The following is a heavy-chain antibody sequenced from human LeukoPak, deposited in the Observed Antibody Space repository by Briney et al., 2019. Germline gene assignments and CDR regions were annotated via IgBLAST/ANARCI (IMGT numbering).Heavy chain of an antibody. D-gene: IGHD2-15*01. CDR2: INPSGGST. Sequence: ASVKVSCMASGYTFTSYYMHWVRQAPGQGLEWMGIINPSGGSTSYAQKFQGRVTMTRDMSTSTVYMELSSLRSEDTAVYYCARTSAAYYFDYWGQGTLVTVSS. CDR3: ARTSAAYYFDY. CDR1: GYTFTSYY. V-gene: IGHV1-46*01. J-gene: IGHJ4*02.